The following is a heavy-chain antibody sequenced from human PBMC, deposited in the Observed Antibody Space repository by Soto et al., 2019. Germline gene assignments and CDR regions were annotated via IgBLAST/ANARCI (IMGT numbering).Heavy chain of an antibody. D-gene: IGHD2-15*01. Sequence: VQLVESGGGLVQPGGSLRLSCAASGFTFSSYWMSWVRQAPGKGLEWVANIKQDGSEKYYVDSVKGRFTISRDNAKNSLYLQMNSLRAEDTAVYYCAKGVVVAYWYFDLWGRGTLVTVSS. CDR2: IKQDGSEK. CDR3: AKGVVVAYWYFDL. J-gene: IGHJ2*01. V-gene: IGHV3-7*01. CDR1: GFTFSSYW.